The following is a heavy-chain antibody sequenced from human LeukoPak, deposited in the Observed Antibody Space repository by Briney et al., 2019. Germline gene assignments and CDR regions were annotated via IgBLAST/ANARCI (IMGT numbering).Heavy chain of an antibody. CDR1: GYTFTSYD. Sequence: ASVKVSCKASGYTFTSYDINWVRQATGQGFERMGWMKPDSGKTGYAQKFQGRVTMTRDTSISTAYMELSSLRSEDTAVYYCVRGAFYAAWGQGTLVTVSP. D-gene: IGHD3-16*01. CDR3: VRGAFYAA. V-gene: IGHV1-8*01. CDR2: MKPDSGKT. J-gene: IGHJ5*02.